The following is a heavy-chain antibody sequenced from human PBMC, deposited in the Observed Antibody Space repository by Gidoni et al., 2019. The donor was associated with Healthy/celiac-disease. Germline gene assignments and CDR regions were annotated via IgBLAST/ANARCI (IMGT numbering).Heavy chain of an antibody. V-gene: IGHV1-69*01. D-gene: IGHD4-17*01. CDR3: ARSRPWNDYGDYVPDYYYYGMDV. CDR2: IIPIFGTA. J-gene: IGHJ6*02. CDR1: GGTFRSYA. Sequence: QVQLVQSGAEVKTPGSSVTISSTASGGTFRSYALSWVRQAPGQGLEWMGGIIPIFGTANYAQEFQGRVTSTADESTSTAYMELSSLRSEDTAVYYCARSRPWNDYGDYVPDYYYYGMDVWGQGTTVTVSS.